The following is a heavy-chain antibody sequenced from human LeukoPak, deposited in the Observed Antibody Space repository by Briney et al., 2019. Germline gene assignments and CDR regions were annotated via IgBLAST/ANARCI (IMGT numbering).Heavy chain of an antibody. CDR3: ASPHQWIRAANAFDI. Sequence: GASVKVSCKASGGTFSSYAISWVRQAPGKGLEWMGGFDPEDGETIYAQKFQGRVTMTRDTSISTAYMELSRLRSDDTAVYYCASPHQWIRAANAFDIWGQGTMVTVSS. CDR2: FDPEDGET. D-gene: IGHD5-18*01. J-gene: IGHJ3*02. V-gene: IGHV1-2*02. CDR1: GGTFSSYA.